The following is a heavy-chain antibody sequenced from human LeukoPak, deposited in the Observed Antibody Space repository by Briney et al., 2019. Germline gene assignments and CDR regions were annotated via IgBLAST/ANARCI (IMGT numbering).Heavy chain of an antibody. D-gene: IGHD1-1*01. CDR1: GGTFSNYA. V-gene: IGHV1-2*02. CDR2: INPNSGGT. CDR3: ARGGHGSGTTGYFDY. J-gene: IGHJ4*02. Sequence: ASVKVSCKASGGTFSNYAISWVRQAPGQGLEWMGWINPNSGGTNYAQKFQGRVTMTRDTSISTAYMELSRLRSDDTAVYYCARGGHGSGTTGYFDYWGQGTLVTVSS.